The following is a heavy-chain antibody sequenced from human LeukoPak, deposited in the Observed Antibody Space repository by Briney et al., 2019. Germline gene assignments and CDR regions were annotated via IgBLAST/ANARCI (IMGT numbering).Heavy chain of an antibody. CDR1: GFTFNTYG. CDR3: AKDRSGMGYYFDF. CDR2: ISYDGGNK. Sequence: GGSLRLSCAVSGFTFNTYGIHWVRQTPGKGLEWVALISYDGGNKYYADSVKGRFTISRDNSKNTLYLQMDSLRAEDTAVYYCAKDRSGMGYYFDFWGQGTLVTVSS. V-gene: IGHV3-30*18. J-gene: IGHJ4*02. D-gene: IGHD1-26*01.